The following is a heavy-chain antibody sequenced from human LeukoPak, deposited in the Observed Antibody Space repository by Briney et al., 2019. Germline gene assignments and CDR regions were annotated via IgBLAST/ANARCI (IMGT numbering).Heavy chain of an antibody. J-gene: IGHJ5*02. D-gene: IGHD6-19*01. CDR3: ARDYSSGWFAP. V-gene: IGHV7-4-1*02. CDR2: INTNTGNP. Sequence: ASVKVSCKASGYTFTSYYMHWVRQAPGQGLEWMGWINTNTGNPTYAQGFTGRFVFSLGTSVSTAYLQISSLKAEDTAVYYCARDYSSGWFAPWGQGTLVTVSS. CDR1: GYTFTSYY.